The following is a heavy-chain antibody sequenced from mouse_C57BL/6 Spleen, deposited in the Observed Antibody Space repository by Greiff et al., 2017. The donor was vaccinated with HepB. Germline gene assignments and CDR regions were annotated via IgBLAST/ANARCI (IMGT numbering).Heavy chain of an antibody. V-gene: IGHV1-39*01. J-gene: IGHJ4*01. CDR2: INPNYGTT. CDR1: GYSFTDYN. D-gene: IGHD1-1*01. CDR3: ARSPRTPLRTYGSSYEGAMDY. Sequence: VQLQQSGPELVKPGASVKISCKASGYSFTDYNMNWVKQSNGKSLEWIGVINPNYGTTSYNQKFKGKATLTVDQSSSTAYMQLNSLTSEDSAVYYCARSPRTPLRTYGSSYEGAMDYWGQGTSVTVSS.